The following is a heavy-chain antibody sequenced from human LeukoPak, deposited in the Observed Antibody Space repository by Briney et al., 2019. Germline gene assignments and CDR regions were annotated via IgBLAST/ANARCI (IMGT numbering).Heavy chain of an antibody. D-gene: IGHD3-10*01. Sequence: GGSLRLSCAASGFTFSSYAMSWVRQAPGKGLEWVSAISGSGGSTYYADSVKGRFTISRDNSKNTLYPQMNSLRAEDTAVYYCAKDLGSNYGSFAYYYGMDVWGQGTTVTVSS. CDR3: AKDLGSNYGSFAYYYGMDV. CDR2: ISGSGGST. J-gene: IGHJ6*02. CDR1: GFTFSSYA. V-gene: IGHV3-23*01.